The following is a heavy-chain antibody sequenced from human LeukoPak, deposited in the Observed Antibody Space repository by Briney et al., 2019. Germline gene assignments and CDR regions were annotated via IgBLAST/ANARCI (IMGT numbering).Heavy chain of an antibody. J-gene: IGHJ4*02. Sequence: SGGSLRLSCAAPGFTFSSYAMSWVRQAPGKGLEWVSAISGSGGSTYYADSVKGRFTISRDNSKNTLYLQMNSLRAEDTAVYYCANVLGYCSSTSCYTYWGQGTLVTVSS. CDR3: ANVLGYCSSTSCYTY. D-gene: IGHD2-2*02. CDR1: GFTFSSYA. CDR2: ISGSGGST. V-gene: IGHV3-23*01.